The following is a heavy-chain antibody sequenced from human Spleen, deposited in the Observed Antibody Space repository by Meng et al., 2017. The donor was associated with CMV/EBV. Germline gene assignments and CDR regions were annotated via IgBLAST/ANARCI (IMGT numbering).Heavy chain of an antibody. CDR1: GGSFSTNY. Sequence: SETLSLTCAVSGGSFSTNYWSWIRQAPGKGLEWIGEINHSGNTNYNPSLKSRVTISVDTYKNQFSLKLNSVTAADTALYYCAREARGADAFDIWGQGTEVTVSS. CDR3: AREARGADAFDI. D-gene: IGHD5-12*01. J-gene: IGHJ3*02. V-gene: IGHV4-34*01. CDR2: INHSGNT.